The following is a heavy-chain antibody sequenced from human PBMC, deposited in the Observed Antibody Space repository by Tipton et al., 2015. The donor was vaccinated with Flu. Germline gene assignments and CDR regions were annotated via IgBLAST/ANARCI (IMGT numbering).Heavy chain of an antibody. J-gene: IGHJ4*02. V-gene: IGHV3-7*01. CDR3: ARGGLAPGHY. CDR2: IKQDGSLK. CDR1: GITFDSYW. D-gene: IGHD2-21*01. Sequence: SLRLSCAASGITFDSYWINWVRQAPGKGLEWVANIKQDGSLKYYVSSVRGRFTISRDNSRNSLYLQMNGLRADDTAVYFCARGGLAPGHYWGQGTLVSVSS.